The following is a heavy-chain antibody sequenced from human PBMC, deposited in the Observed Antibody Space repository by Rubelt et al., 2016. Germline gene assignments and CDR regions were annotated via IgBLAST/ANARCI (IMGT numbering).Heavy chain of an antibody. V-gene: IGHV1-2*04. J-gene: IGHJ4*02. Sequence: AGGQGLEWMGWINPNSGGTNYAQKFQGWVTMTRDTSASTAYMELSSLRSEDTAVYYCASYYYGSGSPYLAIDYWGQGTLVTVSS. CDR2: INPNSGGT. CDR3: ASYYYGSGSPYLAIDY. D-gene: IGHD3-10*01.